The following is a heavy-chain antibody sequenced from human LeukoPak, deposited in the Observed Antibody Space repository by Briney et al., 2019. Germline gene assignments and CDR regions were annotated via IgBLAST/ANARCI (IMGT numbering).Heavy chain of an antibody. Sequence: GGSLRLSCAASGFIFSTYRMNWVRQAPGGGLEWVSSISTDNNYIYYADSVKGRFTISRDNAKNSLYLQMTGLRAEDTAVYYCARDPYSSGWSPFDYWGQGTLVTVSS. J-gene: IGHJ4*02. D-gene: IGHD6-19*01. CDR3: ARDPYSSGWSPFDY. V-gene: IGHV3-21*06. CDR2: ISTDNNYI. CDR1: GFIFSTYR.